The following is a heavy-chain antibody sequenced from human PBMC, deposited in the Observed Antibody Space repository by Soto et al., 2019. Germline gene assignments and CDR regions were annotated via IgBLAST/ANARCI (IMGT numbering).Heavy chain of an antibody. V-gene: IGHV5-10-1*01. J-gene: IGHJ4*02. Sequence: GESLKISCKGSGYSFTSYWISWVRQMPGKGLEWMGRIDPSDSYTNYSPSFQGHVTISADKSISTAYLQWSSLKASDTAMYCCARHSHYYYDSSGFDYWGQGTLVTVSS. CDR2: IDPSDSYT. CDR3: ARHSHYYYDSSGFDY. CDR1: GYSFTSYW. D-gene: IGHD3-22*01.